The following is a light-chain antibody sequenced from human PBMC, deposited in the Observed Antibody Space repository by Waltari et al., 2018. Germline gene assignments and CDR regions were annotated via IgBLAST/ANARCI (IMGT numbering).Light chain of an antibody. CDR3: QQYANLPLT. J-gene: IGKJ4*01. CDR2: DAS. CDR1: QDISNN. V-gene: IGKV1-33*01. Sequence: DIQMTQSPSSLSASVGDRVTITCQASQDISNNLNWFQQKPGRDPQVLIFDASKSQAEVPSRFSGSGSVTDFAFTIISLQPEDIGTYYCQQYANLPLTFGGGTRVEIK.